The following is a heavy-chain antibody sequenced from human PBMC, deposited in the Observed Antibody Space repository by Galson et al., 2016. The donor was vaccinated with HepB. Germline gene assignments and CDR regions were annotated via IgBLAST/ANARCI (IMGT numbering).Heavy chain of an antibody. CDR1: GYIFTNHA. J-gene: IGHJ4*02. Sequence: SVKVSCKASGYIFTNHAFSWVRQAPGQSLEWMGWIDTKNGNTVYARKLQGRVTMTTDTSTNTAYMELMSLRSDDTAVYYCARDLVDSGGWVDYWGQGTLVTVSS. V-gene: IGHV1-18*04. CDR3: ARDLVDSGGWVDY. D-gene: IGHD6-19*01. CDR2: IDTKNGNT.